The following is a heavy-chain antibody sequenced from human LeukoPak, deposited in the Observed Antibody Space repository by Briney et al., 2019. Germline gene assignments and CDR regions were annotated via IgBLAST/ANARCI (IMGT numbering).Heavy chain of an antibody. Sequence: GGSLRLSCTASGFTFGDYAMRWFRPAPGKGRGWVGLIRSKAYGGTTEYAASVKGRFTISRDDSKSIAYLQMNSLKTEDTAVYYCTRRLGESLRESVGGYYFDYWGQGTLVTVSS. CDR3: TRRLGESLRESVGGYYFDY. V-gene: IGHV3-49*03. CDR1: GFTFGDYA. D-gene: IGHD3-10*01. J-gene: IGHJ4*02. CDR2: IRSKAYGGTT.